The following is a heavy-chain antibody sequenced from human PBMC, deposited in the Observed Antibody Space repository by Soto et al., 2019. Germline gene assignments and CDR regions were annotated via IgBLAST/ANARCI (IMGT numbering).Heavy chain of an antibody. D-gene: IGHD5-12*01. V-gene: IGHV3-23*01. J-gene: IGHJ3*01. Sequence: EVQLLVSGGGSAQPGGSLRLSCEVSGFTLTNYAMSWVRQTPGKGLGWVSQISASGDRTYYADSVKGRFTISKDFSKNTLFLQMNSLRGEDSAVYYCEGSWTWGQGTMVTVSS. CDR2: ISASGDRT. CDR3: EGSWT. CDR1: GFTLTNYA.